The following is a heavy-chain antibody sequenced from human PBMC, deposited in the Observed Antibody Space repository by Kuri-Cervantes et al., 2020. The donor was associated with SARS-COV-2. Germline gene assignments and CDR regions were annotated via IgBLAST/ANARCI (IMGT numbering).Heavy chain of an antibody. V-gene: IGHV4-61*02. J-gene: IGHJ6*03. CDR1: GGSISSGSYY. D-gene: IGHD6-6*01. Sequence: SETLSLTCTVSGGSISSGSYYWSWLRQPAGKGLDWIGSSYTSGSTNYNPSLKSRVTITVDTSKNQFSLKLSAVTAADTAVYYCARGRAARPKYYYYYMDVWGKGTTVTVSS. CDR3: ARGRAARPKYYYYYMDV. CDR2: SYTSGST.